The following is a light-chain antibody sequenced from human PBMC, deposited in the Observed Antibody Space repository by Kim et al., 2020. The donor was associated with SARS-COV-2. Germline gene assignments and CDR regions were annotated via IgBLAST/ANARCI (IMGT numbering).Light chain of an antibody. V-gene: IGLV1-44*01. CDR3: AAWDDDLNGYV. CDR2: RGN. CDR1: SSTIGATS. J-gene: IGLJ1*01. Sequence: GQTVTISCSGSSSTIGATSVNWYQQLPGTAPKLLIYRGNQRPSGVPDRFSGSTSGSSASLAISGLQSEDEADYYCAAWDDDLNGYVFATGTKVTVL.